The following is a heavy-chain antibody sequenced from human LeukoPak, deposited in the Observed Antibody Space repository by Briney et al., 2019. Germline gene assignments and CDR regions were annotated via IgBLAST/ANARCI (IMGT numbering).Heavy chain of an antibody. V-gene: IGHV1-69*04. CDR1: GGTFSTYA. CDR3: ARDGYSSSWYVLVNYFDY. CDR2: IIPILDIA. J-gene: IGHJ4*02. Sequence: ASVKVSCKTSGGTFSTYALDWVRQAPGQGLEWMGRIIPILDIANYAQKFQGRVTITADKSTSTAYMELSSLRSEDTAVYYCARDGYSSSWYVLVNYFDYWGQGTLVTVSS. D-gene: IGHD6-13*01.